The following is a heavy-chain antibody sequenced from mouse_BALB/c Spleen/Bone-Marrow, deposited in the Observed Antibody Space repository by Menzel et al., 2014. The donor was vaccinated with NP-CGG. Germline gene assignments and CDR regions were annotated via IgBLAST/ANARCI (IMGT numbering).Heavy chain of an antibody. CDR2: IDPENGDT. V-gene: IGHV14-4*02. Sequence: EVQLQQSGAELVRSGASVRLSCTGSGFNIXDFYMHWVKQRPEQGLEWIGWIDPENGDTEYAPKFQGKASLTADTSSNTAYRQLNSLTSEGTAVYYCKADTRAMDYWGQGTSVTGSS. J-gene: IGHJ4*01. CDR3: KADTRAMDY. CDR1: GFNIXDFY.